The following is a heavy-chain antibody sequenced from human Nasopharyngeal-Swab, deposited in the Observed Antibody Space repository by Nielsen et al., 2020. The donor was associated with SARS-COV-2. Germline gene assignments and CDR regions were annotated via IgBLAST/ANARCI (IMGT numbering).Heavy chain of an antibody. V-gene: IGHV3-23*01. J-gene: IGHJ4*02. CDR3: AKEGIVGGSPLLVCFDC. D-gene: IGHD1-26*01. Sequence: GGSLRLSCAASGFTFNTYAISWVRQAPGKGLEWVSVISGSDYSTKYADSVKGRFTISRDNSKNTVNLQMNSLRAEDTAVYYCAKEGIVGGSPLLVCFDCWGQGTLVTVSS. CDR2: ISGSDYST. CDR1: GFTFNTYA.